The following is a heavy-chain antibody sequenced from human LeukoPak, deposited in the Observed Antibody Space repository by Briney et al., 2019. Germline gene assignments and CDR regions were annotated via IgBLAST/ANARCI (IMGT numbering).Heavy chain of an antibody. CDR2: ISGSGGTT. V-gene: IGHV3-23*01. Sequence: GGTLRLSCAASGFTFSSYGMSWVRQAPGKWLEWVSAISGSGGTTYCADSVKGRFTISRDNSKNTLHLQMNSLRAEDTAAYYCAKFAQRYCSGGSCHPFDYWGQGTLVTVSS. CDR3: AKFAQRYCSGGSCHPFDY. CDR1: GFTFSSYG. J-gene: IGHJ4*02. D-gene: IGHD2-15*01.